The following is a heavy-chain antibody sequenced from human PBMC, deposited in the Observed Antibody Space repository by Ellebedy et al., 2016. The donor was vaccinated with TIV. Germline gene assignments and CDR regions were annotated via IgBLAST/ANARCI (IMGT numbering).Heavy chain of an antibody. J-gene: IGHJ2*01. CDR3: ARTAVDPTYWYFGL. Sequence: SETLSLXXAVSGGSISSNKWWSWVRQPPGKGLEWIGEVYHSGSTNYNPSLKSRVTISGDTSKNQFSLKLTSVTAADTAVYYCARTAVDPTYWYFGLWGRGTLVTVSS. D-gene: IGHD4-23*01. CDR1: GGSISSNKW. V-gene: IGHV4-4*02. CDR2: VYHSGST.